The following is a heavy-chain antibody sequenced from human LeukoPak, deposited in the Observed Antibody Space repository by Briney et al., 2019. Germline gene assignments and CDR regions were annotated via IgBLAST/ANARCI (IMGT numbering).Heavy chain of an antibody. J-gene: IGHJ4*02. CDR3: ATGPPRFDSSSWLFDY. D-gene: IGHD6-13*01. V-gene: IGHV4-30-2*01. CDR1: GGSISSGGYY. CDR2: IYHSGST. Sequence: SETLSLTCTVSGGSISSGGYYWSWIRQPPGKGLEWIGYIYHSGSTYYNPSLKSRVTISVDGSKNQFSLKLSSVTAADTAVYYCATGPPRFDSSSWLFDYWGQGTLVTVSS.